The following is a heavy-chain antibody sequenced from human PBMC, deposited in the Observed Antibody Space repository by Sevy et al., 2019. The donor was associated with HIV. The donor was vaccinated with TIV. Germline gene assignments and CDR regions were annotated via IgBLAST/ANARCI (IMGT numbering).Heavy chain of an antibody. CDR3: ARLRWDVVDEPGATPGCYFDS. V-gene: IGHV4-59*12. D-gene: IGHD2-2*02. CDR1: GDSINNYY. CDR2: TSYSGTT. J-gene: IGHJ4*02. Sequence: SETLSLTCSVSGDSINNYYWSWIRQPPGKGLEWIGYTSYSGTTNYSPSLKSRVEISGDTSMHHFSLKINSVTAADTAVYYCARLRWDVVDEPGATPGCYFDSWGQGILVTVSS.